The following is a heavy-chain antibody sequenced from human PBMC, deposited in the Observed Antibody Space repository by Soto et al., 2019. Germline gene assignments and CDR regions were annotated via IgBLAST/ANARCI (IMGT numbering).Heavy chain of an antibody. Sequence: ASVKVSCKASGYTFTTYAMHWVRQAPGQRLEWMGWINAGNGNTKYSQKFQGRVTITSDTSASTAYMELSSLRSEDTAVYYCATSSGYYLDWFDPWGQGTLVTVSS. J-gene: IGHJ5*02. D-gene: IGHD3-22*01. V-gene: IGHV1-3*01. CDR2: INAGNGNT. CDR3: ATSSGYYLDWFDP. CDR1: GYTFTTYA.